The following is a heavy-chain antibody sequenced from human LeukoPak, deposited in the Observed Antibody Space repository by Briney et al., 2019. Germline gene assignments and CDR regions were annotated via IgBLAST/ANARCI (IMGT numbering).Heavy chain of an antibody. J-gene: IGHJ4*02. V-gene: IGHV3-9*01. D-gene: IGHD3-10*01. CDR1: GFTFDDYA. CDR3: ARDERPTGN. CDR2: ISWNSGSI. Sequence: GGSLRLSCAASGFTFDDYAMHWVRQAPGKGLEWVSGISWNSGSIGYADSVKGRFTISRDNAKNSLYLQMNSLRAEDTAVYYCARDERPTGNWGQGTLVTVSS.